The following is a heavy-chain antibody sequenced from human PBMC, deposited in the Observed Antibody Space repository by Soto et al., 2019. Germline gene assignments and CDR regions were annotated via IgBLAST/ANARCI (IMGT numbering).Heavy chain of an antibody. CDR2: IWYDGSNK. V-gene: IGHV3-33*01. CDR1: GFTFSSYG. J-gene: IGHJ6*02. Sequence: GGSLRLSCAASGFTFSSYGMHWVRQAPGKGLEWVAVIWYDGSNKYYADSVKGRFTISRDNSKNTLYLQMNSLRAEDTAVYYCAREIAVAGYHYYGMDVWGQGTTVTVSS. D-gene: IGHD6-19*01. CDR3: AREIAVAGYHYYGMDV.